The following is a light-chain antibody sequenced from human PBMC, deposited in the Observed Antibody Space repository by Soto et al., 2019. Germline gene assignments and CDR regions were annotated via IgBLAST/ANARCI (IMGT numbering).Light chain of an antibody. Sequence: FVLTQSPATLSLSPGERATLSCRASQSVSTYLAWYQQKPGQAPRLLIYDASNRATGILARFSGSGSGTDFTLTISSLEPEDFAVYYCQQRSNWPPVFTFGQGTKLEIK. J-gene: IGKJ2*01. CDR3: QQRSNWPPVFT. CDR2: DAS. V-gene: IGKV3-11*01. CDR1: QSVSTY.